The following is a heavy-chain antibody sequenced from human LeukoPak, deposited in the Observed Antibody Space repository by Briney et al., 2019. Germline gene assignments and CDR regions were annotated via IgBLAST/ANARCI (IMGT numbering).Heavy chain of an antibody. CDR1: GGSVSSGRYY. D-gene: IGHD2-8*01. CDR3: ATPSGIFYYLYGMDV. J-gene: IGHJ6*02. V-gene: IGHV4-61*01. CDR2: ISYSGST. Sequence: SETLSLTCTVSGGSVSSGRYYWSWIRQPPGKGLEWIGYISYSGSTDYNPSLKSRVTISVDTSKNQFSLKLTSVTAADTAVYYCATPSGIFYYLYGMDVWGQGTTVTVSS.